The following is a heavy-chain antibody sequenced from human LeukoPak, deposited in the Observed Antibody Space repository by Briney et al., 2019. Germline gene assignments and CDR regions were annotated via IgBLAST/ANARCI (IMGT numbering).Heavy chain of an antibody. V-gene: IGHV3-15*01. J-gene: IGHJ4*02. CDR1: GFTFSNAW. CDR2: IKSKTHGGTT. Sequence: GGSLRLSCAASGFTFSNAWMTWVRQAPGKGLEWVGRIKSKTHGGTTDYAAPVKGRFSISRDGSKNTLSLQMNSLKTEDTAVYYCSTGFDWGQGTLVTVSS. CDR3: STGFD.